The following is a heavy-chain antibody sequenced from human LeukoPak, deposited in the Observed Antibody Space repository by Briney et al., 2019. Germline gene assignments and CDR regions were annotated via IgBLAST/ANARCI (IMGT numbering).Heavy chain of an antibody. CDR2: IKQDGSEK. CDR3: ARYYYGSGSYYFDY. V-gene: IGHV3-7*01. J-gene: IGHJ4*02. CDR1: GFTFSSYC. Sequence: PGGSLRLSCAASGFTFSSYCMSWVRQAPGKGLEWVANIKQDGSEKYYVDSVKGRFTISRDNAKNSLYLQMNSLRAEDTAVYYCARYYYGSGSYYFDYWGQGTLVTVSS. D-gene: IGHD3-10*01.